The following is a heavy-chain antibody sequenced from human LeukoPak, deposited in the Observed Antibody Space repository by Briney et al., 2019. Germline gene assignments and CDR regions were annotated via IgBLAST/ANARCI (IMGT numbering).Heavy chain of an antibody. D-gene: IGHD3-3*01. CDR2: IVVGSGNT. CDR3: AAGVNFWSGFLFDY. J-gene: IGHJ4*02. Sequence: SVKVSCKASGFTFTSSAVQWVRQARGQRLEWIGWIVVGSGNTNYAQKFQERVTITRDMSTSTAYMELSSLRSEDTAVYYCAAGVNFWSGFLFDYWGQGTLVTVSS. V-gene: IGHV1-58*01. CDR1: GFTFTSSA.